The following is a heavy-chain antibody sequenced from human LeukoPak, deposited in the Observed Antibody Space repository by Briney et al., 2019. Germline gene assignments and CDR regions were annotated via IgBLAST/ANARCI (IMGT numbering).Heavy chain of an antibody. J-gene: IGHJ4*02. CDR2: IKQDGSKK. Sequence: GGSLRLSCVASGFPFSSYWMTWVRQAPGKGLEWVANIKQDGSKKSYVDSVKSRFTISRDNAKNSLYLQMNSLRAEDTAIYYCTRVGYIDEGIDYWGQGTLVTVSS. CDR1: GFPFSSYW. D-gene: IGHD5-24*01. V-gene: IGHV3-7*04. CDR3: TRVGYIDEGIDY.